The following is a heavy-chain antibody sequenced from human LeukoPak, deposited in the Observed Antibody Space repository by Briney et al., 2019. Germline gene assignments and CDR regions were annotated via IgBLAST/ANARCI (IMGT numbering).Heavy chain of an antibody. V-gene: IGHV4-4*07. J-gene: IGHJ4*02. CDR2: IYTSGST. Sequence: SETLSLTCTVSGGSISSYYWSWIRQPAGKGLEWIGRIYTSGSTNYNPSLKSRVTMSVDTSKNQFSLKLSSVTAADTAVYYCARGGYYYGSGSYYHFDYWGQGTLVTVSS. D-gene: IGHD3-10*01. CDR3: ARGGYYYGSGSYYHFDY. CDR1: GGSISSYY.